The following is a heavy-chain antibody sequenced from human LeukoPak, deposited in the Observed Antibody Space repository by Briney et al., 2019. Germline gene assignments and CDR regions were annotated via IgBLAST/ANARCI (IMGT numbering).Heavy chain of an antibody. J-gene: IGHJ4*02. CDR2: IHYSGRT. CDR3: ARGGDTFASDY. D-gene: IGHD3-16*01. Sequence: PSETLSLTCTVSGGSISSYYWSWIRQPPGKGLEWIGDIHYSGRTNNNPSLKSRGTISVDTSKNPFSLKLSSVTAADTAVYYCARGGDTFASDYWGQGTLVTVSS. CDR1: GGSISSYY. V-gene: IGHV4-59*01.